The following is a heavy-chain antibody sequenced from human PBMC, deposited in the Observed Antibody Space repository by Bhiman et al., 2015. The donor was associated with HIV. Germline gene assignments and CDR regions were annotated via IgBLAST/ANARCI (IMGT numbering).Heavy chain of an antibody. CDR2: ISSGSSYI. V-gene: IGHV3-21*01. D-gene: IGHD6-6*01. J-gene: IGHJ4*02. Sequence: EVQLVESGGGLVKPGGSLRLSCAASGFTFSSYSMNWVRQAPGKGLEWVSSISSGSSYIYYADSVKGRFTISRDNAKNALYLQMKSLRAEDTAVYYCAGRIQAEHLVPFDYWGLGTLVTVSS. CDR3: AGRIQAEHLVPFDY. CDR1: GFTFSSYS.